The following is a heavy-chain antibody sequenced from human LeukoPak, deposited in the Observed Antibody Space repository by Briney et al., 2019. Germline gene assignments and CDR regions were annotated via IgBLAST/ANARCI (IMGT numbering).Heavy chain of an antibody. CDR2: INSDGSST. Sequence: GGSLRPSCAASGFTFSSYWMHWVRQAPGKGLVWVSRINSDGSSTSYADSVKGRFTISRDNAKNTLYLQMNSLRAEDTAVYYCARVQQHVDFDYWGQGTLVTVSS. J-gene: IGHJ4*02. V-gene: IGHV3-74*01. CDR3: ARVQQHVDFDY. D-gene: IGHD6-13*01. CDR1: GFTFSSYW.